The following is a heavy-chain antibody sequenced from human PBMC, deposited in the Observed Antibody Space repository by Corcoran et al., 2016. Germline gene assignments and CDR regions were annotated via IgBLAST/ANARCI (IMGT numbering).Heavy chain of an antibody. CDR2: ISYDGSNK. CDR3: AKDGRYCSSTSCSNNWFDP. Sequence: QVQLVESGGGVVQPGRSLRLSCAASGFTFSSYGMHWVRQAPGKGLEWVAVISYDGSNKYYADSVKGRFTISRDNSKNTLYLQMNSLRAEATAVYYCAKDGRYCSSTSCSNNWFDPLVQGTLVTVSS. CDR1: GFTFSSYG. V-gene: IGHV3-30*18. D-gene: IGHD2-2*01. J-gene: IGHJ5*02.